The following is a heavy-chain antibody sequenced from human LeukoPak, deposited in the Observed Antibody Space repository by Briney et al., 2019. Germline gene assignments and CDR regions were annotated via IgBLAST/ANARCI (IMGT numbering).Heavy chain of an antibody. CDR3: ARDLKALRYFDWLSD. J-gene: IGHJ4*02. V-gene: IGHV3-33*01. CDR1: GFTFSSYG. Sequence: PGGSLRLSCAASGFTFSSYGMHWGRQAPGKGLEWVAVIWYDGSNKYYVDSVKGRFTISRDNSKSTLYLQMNSLRAEDTAVYYCARDLKALRYFDWLSDWGQGTLVTVSS. CDR2: IWYDGSNK. D-gene: IGHD3-9*01.